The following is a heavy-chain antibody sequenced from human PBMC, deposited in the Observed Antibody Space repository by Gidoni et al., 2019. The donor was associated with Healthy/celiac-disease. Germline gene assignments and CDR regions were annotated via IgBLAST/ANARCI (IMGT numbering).Heavy chain of an antibody. D-gene: IGHD4-4*01. J-gene: IGHJ3*02. CDR3: ARDNGGNSEVDAFDI. Sequence: QVQLVESGGGVVQPGMSLRLSCAASGFTFSSYGMHWVRQAPGKGLEWVAVIWYDGSNKYYADSVKGRFTISRDNSKNTLYLQMNSLRAEDTAVYYCARDNGGNSEVDAFDIWGQGTMVTVSS. CDR1: GFTFSSYG. V-gene: IGHV3-33*01. CDR2: IWYDGSNK.